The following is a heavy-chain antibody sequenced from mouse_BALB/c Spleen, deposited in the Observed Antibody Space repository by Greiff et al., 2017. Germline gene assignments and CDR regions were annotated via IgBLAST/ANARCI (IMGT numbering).Heavy chain of an antibody. V-gene: IGHV5-6-5*01. CDR1: GFTFSSYA. D-gene: IGHD2-10*01. CDR3: ARGRTYYGYFDY. J-gene: IGHJ2*01. CDR2: ISSGGST. Sequence: EVQVVESGGGLVKPGGSLKLSCAASGFTFSSYAMSWVRQTPEKRLEWVASISSGGSTYYPDSVKGRFTISRDNARNILYLQMSSLRSEDTAMYYCARGRTYYGYFDYWGQGTTLTVSS.